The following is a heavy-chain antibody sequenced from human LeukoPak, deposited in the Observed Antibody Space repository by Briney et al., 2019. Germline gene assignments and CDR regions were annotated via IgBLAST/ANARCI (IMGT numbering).Heavy chain of an antibody. Sequence: ASVKVSCKASGYTFTSYGISWVRQAPGQGLEWMGWISAYNGNTNYAQKLQGRVTMTTDTSTSTAYMELRSLRSGDTAVYYCARDMYSSGLPGYYYYGMDVWGQGTTVTVSS. J-gene: IGHJ6*02. CDR2: ISAYNGNT. CDR3: ARDMYSSGLPGYYYYGMDV. D-gene: IGHD6-19*01. CDR1: GYTFTSYG. V-gene: IGHV1-18*01.